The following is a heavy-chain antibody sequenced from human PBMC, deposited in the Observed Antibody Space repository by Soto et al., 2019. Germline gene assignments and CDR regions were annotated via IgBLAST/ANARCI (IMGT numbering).Heavy chain of an antibody. CDR3: ARDMEYYDSSGYQDY. Sequence: GGSLRLFCAASGFTFSSYEMNWVRRAPGKGLEWVSYISSSGKTIHYADSVKGRFTISRDNAKNSLYLQMNSLRAEDTAVYYCARDMEYYDSSGYQDYWGQGTLVTVSS. J-gene: IGHJ4*02. D-gene: IGHD3-22*01. CDR1: GFTFSSYE. V-gene: IGHV3-48*03. CDR2: ISSSGKTI.